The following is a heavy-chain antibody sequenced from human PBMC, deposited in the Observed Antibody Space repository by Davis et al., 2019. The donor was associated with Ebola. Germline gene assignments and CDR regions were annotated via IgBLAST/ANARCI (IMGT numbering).Heavy chain of an antibody. CDR1: GFTLSNAW. CDR3: ARGLFSRGRDY. D-gene: IGHD6-13*01. V-gene: IGHV3-53*01. J-gene: IGHJ4*02. CDR2: IYSGGST. Sequence: GESLKISCAASGFTLSNAWMNWVRQAPGKGLEWVSVIYSGGSTYYADSVKGRFTISRHNFKNTLYLQMNSLRAEDTAVYYCARGLFSRGRDYWGQGTLVTVSS.